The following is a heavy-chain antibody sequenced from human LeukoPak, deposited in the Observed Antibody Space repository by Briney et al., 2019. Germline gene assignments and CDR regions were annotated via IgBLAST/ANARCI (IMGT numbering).Heavy chain of an antibody. D-gene: IGHD2-2*02. CDR3: AKGSPTIVVVPAAITGGY. J-gene: IGHJ4*02. V-gene: IGHV3-23*01. Sequence: GGSLRLSCAASVFTFSSYAMSWVRRAPGKGQEWGSAISGSGGSTYYAASVKGRFTISRDNSKNTLYLQMNRLRAEDTAVYYCAKGSPTIVVVPAAITGGYWGQGTLVTVSS. CDR1: VFTFSSYA. CDR2: ISGSGGST.